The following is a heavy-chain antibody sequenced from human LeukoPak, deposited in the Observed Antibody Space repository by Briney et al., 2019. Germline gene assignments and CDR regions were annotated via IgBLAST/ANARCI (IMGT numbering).Heavy chain of an antibody. D-gene: IGHD4-17*01. Sequence: GRSLRLSCAASGFTSSSYAMHWVRQAPGKGLEWVAVISYDGSNKYYADSVKGRFTISRDNSKNTLYLQMNSLRAEDTAVYYCARDHYGDYGFISSWGQGTLVTVSS. J-gene: IGHJ5*02. V-gene: IGHV3-30-3*01. CDR1: GFTSSSYA. CDR2: ISYDGSNK. CDR3: ARDHYGDYGFISS.